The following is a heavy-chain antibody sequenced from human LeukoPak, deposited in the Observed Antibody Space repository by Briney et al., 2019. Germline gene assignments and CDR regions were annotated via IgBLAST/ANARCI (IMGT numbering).Heavy chain of an antibody. Sequence: SETLSLTCTVSGGSISSGTYYWSWIRQPPGKGLEWIGSVYYSGSTNYNPPLKSRVTISVDTSKNQFSLKLSSVTAADTAVYYRAREGDYWGQGTLVTVSS. CDR2: VYYSGST. D-gene: IGHD3-10*01. CDR1: GGSISSGTYY. V-gene: IGHV4-61*01. CDR3: AREGDY. J-gene: IGHJ4*02.